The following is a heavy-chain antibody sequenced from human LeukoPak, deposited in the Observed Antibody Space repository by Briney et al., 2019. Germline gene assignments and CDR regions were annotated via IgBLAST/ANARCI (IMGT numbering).Heavy chain of an antibody. V-gene: IGHV3-30-3*01. CDR2: ISNDENNK. J-gene: IGHJ4*02. CDR1: GFTFTRYD. CDR3: VLGHYGGLFDN. D-gene: IGHD4-23*01. Sequence: GGSLRLSCAASGFTFTRYDMHWVRQAPGKGLEWVAVISNDENNKDYGNSVKGRFTIARDNSKNTLFLQMNSLRVEDTAVYYYVLGHYGGLFDNWGQGALVIVSS.